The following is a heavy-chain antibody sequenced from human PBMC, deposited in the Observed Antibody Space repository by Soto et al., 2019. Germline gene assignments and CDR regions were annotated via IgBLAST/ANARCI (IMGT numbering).Heavy chain of an antibody. CDR1: GCAFGGSA. Sequence: GGSLRLSCAASGCAFGGSAMCWVRQASGKCPEWVGRIRSKGHNYATEYAASVKGRFTISRDDSKNTAYLQMNSLQTEDTAVYYCTRDLFSYDYSGILWFDPWGQGTLVTVSS. CDR3: TRDLFSYDYSGILWFDP. V-gene: IGHV3-73*01. J-gene: IGHJ5*02. CDR2: IRSKGHNYAT. D-gene: IGHD3-16*01.